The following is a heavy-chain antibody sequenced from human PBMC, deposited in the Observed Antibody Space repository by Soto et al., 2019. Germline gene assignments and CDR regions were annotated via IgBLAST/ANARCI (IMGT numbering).Heavy chain of an antibody. V-gene: IGHV3-23*05. CDR1: GFTFSTYA. Sequence: EVQLLESGGGLVQPGGSLRLSCAASGFTFSTYAMSWVRQAPGKGPEWVSTISKSGSRTYDVDSVKGRFTISRDKSKNTLVLKMNSMRVEDTGIYYCAKWREVTEGDVEYFQNWGQGTLFTVSS. J-gene: IGHJ1*01. CDR2: ISKSGSRT. D-gene: IGHD3-10*01. CDR3: AKWREVTEGDVEYFQN.